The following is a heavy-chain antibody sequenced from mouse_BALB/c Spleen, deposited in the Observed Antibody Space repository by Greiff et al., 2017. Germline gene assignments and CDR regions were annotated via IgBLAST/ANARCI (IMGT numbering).Heavy chain of an antibody. CDR1: GFTFNTYA. CDR3: VRQGNGAY. CDR2: IRSKSNNYAT. V-gene: IGHV10-1*02. Sequence: EVQRVESGGGLVQPKGSLKLSCAASGFTFNTYAMTWVRQAPGKGLEWVARIRSKSNNYATYYADSVKDRFTISRDDSQSMLYLQMNNLKTEDTAMYYCVRQGNGAYWGQGTLVTVSA. J-gene: IGHJ3*01.